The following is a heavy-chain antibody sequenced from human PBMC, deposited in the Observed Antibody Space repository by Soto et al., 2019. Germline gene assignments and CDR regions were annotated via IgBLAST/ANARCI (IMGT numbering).Heavy chain of an antibody. CDR2: INHSGST. CDR3: AREKGSGKYYYYYYYMDV. D-gene: IGHD3-10*01. V-gene: IGHV4-34*01. J-gene: IGHJ6*03. Sequence: QVQLQQWGAGLLKPSETLSLTCAVYGGSFSGYYWSWIRQPPGKGLEWIGEINHSGSTNYNPSLKSRVTISVDTSKNQFSLKLSSVTAADTAVYYCAREKGSGKYYYYYYYMDVWGKGTTVTVSS. CDR1: GGSFSGYY.